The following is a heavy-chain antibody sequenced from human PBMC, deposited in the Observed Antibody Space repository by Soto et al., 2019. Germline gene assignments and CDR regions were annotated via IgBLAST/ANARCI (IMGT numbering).Heavy chain of an antibody. CDR2: INQEGDER. V-gene: IGHV3-7*03. CDR1: GITFTYYW. J-gene: IGHJ4*02. Sequence: PGESLRLSCVASGITFTYYWMTWVRQPPGKGLEWVANINQEGDERNYVDSVRGRFTISRDNAKNSLFLQINSLRAEDTAVYFCARDLLIRDHLGQGTLVTVSS. D-gene: IGHD3-10*01. CDR3: ARDLLIRDH.